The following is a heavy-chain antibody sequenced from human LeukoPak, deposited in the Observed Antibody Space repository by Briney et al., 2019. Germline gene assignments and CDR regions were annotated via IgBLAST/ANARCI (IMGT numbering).Heavy chain of an antibody. CDR2: INPKSGGT. CDR3: ARDGSLDF. D-gene: IGHD6-13*01. V-gene: IGHV1-2*02. CDR1: GHTFTVYY. J-gene: IGHJ4*02. Sequence: ASVKVSCKASGHTFTVYYMHWVRQAPGQGPEWMGWINPKSGGTNYAQKFQGRVTMTRDTSISTAYLELSRLRSDDTAVYYCARDGSLDFWGQGTLVTVSS.